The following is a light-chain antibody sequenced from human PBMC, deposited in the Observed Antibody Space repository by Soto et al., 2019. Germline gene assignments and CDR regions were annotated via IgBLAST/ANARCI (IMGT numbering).Light chain of an antibody. V-gene: IGLV2-14*01. CDR3: SSCTNSRTLL. CDR2: DVT. Sequence: QSALTQPASVSGSPGQSITISCTGTSKDVGAYNCVSWYQQHPGKAPKLIIYDVTDRPSGVSNRFSGSKSGYTASLTISGLQAEDEADYYCSSCTNSRTLLFGGGTQLTVL. J-gene: IGLJ2*01. CDR1: SKDVGAYNC.